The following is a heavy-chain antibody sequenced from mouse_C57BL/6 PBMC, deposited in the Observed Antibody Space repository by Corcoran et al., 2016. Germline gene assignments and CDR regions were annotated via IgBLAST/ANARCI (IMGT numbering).Heavy chain of an antibody. CDR3: AREGKTWSYAMDY. V-gene: IGHV1-26*01. CDR2: INPNNGGT. J-gene: IGHJ4*01. CDR1: GYTFTDYY. Sequence: EVQLQQSGPELVKPGASVKISCKASGYTFTDYYMNWVKQSHGKSLEWIGDINPNNGGTSYNQKFKGKATLTVDKSSSTAYMELRSLTSEDSAVYYCAREGKTWSYAMDYWGQGTSVTVSS.